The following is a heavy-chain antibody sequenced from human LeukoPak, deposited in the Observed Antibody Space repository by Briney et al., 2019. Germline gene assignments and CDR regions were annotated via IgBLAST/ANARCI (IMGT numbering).Heavy chain of an antibody. Sequence: ASVKLSCKASGYTFTSYDINWVRHATGPGLELMGWMNPNSGNTGYAQKFQGRVTMTRNTSISTAYMELSSLRSEDTAVYFCAIFVYGLVVLTGMDGWGQGTTVTVSS. D-gene: IGHD2-2*01. CDR1: GYTFTSYD. V-gene: IGHV1-8*01. J-gene: IGHJ6*02. CDR3: AIFVYGLVVLTGMDG. CDR2: MNPNSGNT.